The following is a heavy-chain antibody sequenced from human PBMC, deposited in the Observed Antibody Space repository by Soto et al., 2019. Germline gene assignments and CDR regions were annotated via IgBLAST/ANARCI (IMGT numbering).Heavy chain of an antibody. CDR3: TSRIRTTNDY. CDR2: VKTKTDGETT. V-gene: IGHV3-15*07. CDR1: GFTFNNAW. D-gene: IGHD1-1*01. Sequence: GGSLRLSCAASGFTFNNAWRNWVRQAPGKGLEWVGRVKTKTDGETTDYAAPAKGRFTISRDDSINTLYLQMNSLEIEDTAVYFCTSRIRTTNDYWGQGTLVTVSS. J-gene: IGHJ4*02.